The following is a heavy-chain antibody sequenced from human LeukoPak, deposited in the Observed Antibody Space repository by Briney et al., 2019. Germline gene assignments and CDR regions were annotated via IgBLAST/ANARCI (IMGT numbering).Heavy chain of an antibody. D-gene: IGHD2-2*01. CDR1: GFTFSSYG. Sequence: GGSLRLSCAASGFTFSSYGMHWVRQAPGKGLEWVAFIRYDGSNKYYADSVKGRFTISRDNSKNTLYLQMNSLRAEDTAVYYCARGPPVLGPAARKPWFDPWGQGTLVTVSS. CDR3: ARGPPVLGPAARKPWFDP. J-gene: IGHJ5*02. V-gene: IGHV3-30*02. CDR2: IRYDGSNK.